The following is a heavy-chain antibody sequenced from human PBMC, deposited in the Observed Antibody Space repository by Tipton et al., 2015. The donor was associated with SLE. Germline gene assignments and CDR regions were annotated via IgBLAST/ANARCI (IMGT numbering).Heavy chain of an antibody. CDR2: INHSGST. D-gene: IGHD3-22*01. Sequence: TLSLTCAVYGGSFSGYYWSWIRQPPGKGLEWIGEINHSGSTNYNPSLKSRVTISVDTSKNQFSLKLSSVTAADTAAYYCATAHGWLWDSGPHWFDPWGQGTLVTVSS. CDR3: ATAHGWLWDSGPHWFDP. J-gene: IGHJ5*02. V-gene: IGHV4-34*01. CDR1: GGSFSGYY.